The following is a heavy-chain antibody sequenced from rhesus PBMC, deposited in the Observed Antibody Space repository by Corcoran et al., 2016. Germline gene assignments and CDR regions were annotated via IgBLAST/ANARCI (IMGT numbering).Heavy chain of an antibody. V-gene: IGHV4-173*01. D-gene: IGHD3-16*01. CDR1: GGSISSNY. J-gene: IGHJ4*01. Sequence: QVQLQESGPGLVKPSETLSLTCAVSGGSISSNYWSWIRQPPGKGLAWFGRISCRGGSTDYNPSLKSRVNISTDTAKNQFSRKLSSVTAADTAVYYCARESPYYYSGSYYGWFDYWGQGVLVTVSS. CDR3: ARESPYYYSGSYYGWFDY. CDR2: ISCRGGST.